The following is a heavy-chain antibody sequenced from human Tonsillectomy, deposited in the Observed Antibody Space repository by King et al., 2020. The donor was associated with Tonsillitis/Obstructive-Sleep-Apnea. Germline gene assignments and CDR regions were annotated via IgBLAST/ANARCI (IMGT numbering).Heavy chain of an antibody. CDR3: AGHTAYQLPGV. Sequence: QLQESGPGLVKPSETLSLTCTVSGGSISSSSYYWGWIRQPPGKGLEWIGSIYYSGSTYYNPSLKSRVTISVDTSKNQFSLKLSSVTAADTAVYYCAGHTAYQLPGVWGKGTTVTVSS. J-gene: IGHJ6*04. CDR2: IYYSGST. CDR1: GGSISSSSYY. V-gene: IGHV4-39*01. D-gene: IGHD2-2*01.